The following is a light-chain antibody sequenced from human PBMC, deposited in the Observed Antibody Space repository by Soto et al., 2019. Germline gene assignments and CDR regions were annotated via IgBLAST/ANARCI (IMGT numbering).Light chain of an antibody. CDR2: LNSDGSH. CDR3: QTWSTDIRV. Sequence: QLVLTQPPSASASLGASVKLTCTLSSWHNSYAVAWHQQQPEKGPRYLMKLNSDGSHSKGDGIPDRFSGSSSGAERYLTISSLQSEDEADYYCQTWSTDIRVFGGGTKVTVL. CDR1: SWHNSYA. J-gene: IGLJ3*02. V-gene: IGLV4-69*01.